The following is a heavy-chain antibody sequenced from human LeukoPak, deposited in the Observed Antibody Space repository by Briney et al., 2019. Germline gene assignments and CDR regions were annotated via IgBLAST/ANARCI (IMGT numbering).Heavy chain of an antibody. D-gene: IGHD2-2*01. CDR1: GFTFSTYE. V-gene: IGHV3-48*03. CDR2: ISGSGTTI. Sequence: GGSLRLSCAASGFTFSTYEMNWVRQGPGKGLEWVSHISGSGTTIYYADSVKGRFTISRDNAKNSLYLQMNSLRAEDTAVYYCARRYCSSTSCLIDYWGQGTLVTVSS. J-gene: IGHJ4*02. CDR3: ARRYCSSTSCLIDY.